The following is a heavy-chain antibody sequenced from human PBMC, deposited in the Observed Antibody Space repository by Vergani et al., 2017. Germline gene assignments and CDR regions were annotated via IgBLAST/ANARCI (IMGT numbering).Heavy chain of an antibody. J-gene: IGHJ6*02. V-gene: IGHV3-48*01. D-gene: IGHD6-13*01. CDR2: ISSSGSTI. Sequence: VQLQQWGAGLLKPSGTLSLTCAVSGGSISSSNWWSWVRQPPGKGLEWVSYISSSGSTIYYADSVKGRFTISRDNSKNTLYLQMNSLRAEDTAVYYCAREGDSSSWYLDYYYGMDVWGQGTTVTVSS. CDR3: AREGDSSSWYLDYYYGMDV. CDR1: GGSISSSN.